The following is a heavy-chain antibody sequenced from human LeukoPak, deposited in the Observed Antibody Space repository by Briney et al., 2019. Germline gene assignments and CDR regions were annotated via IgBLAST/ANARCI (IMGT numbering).Heavy chain of an antibody. CDR3: ARGPYSYDSSGAFDI. D-gene: IGHD3-22*01. CDR1: GGSISSYY. CDR2: IYYSGST. V-gene: IGHV4-59*08. Sequence: SETLSLTCTVSGGSISSYYWSWIRQPPGKGLEWIGYIYYSGSTNYKPSLKSRVTISVDTSKDQFSLKLSSVTAADTAVYFCARGPYSYDSSGAFDIWGQGTMVTVSS. J-gene: IGHJ3*02.